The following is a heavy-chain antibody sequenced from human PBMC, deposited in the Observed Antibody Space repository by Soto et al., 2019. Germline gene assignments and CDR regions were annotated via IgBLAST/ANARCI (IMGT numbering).Heavy chain of an antibody. CDR2: ISSSSSYI. D-gene: IGHD2-2*01. CDR3: ARDRGALGYCSSTSCHPVDY. J-gene: IGHJ4*02. V-gene: IGHV3-21*01. CDR1: GFTFSSYS. Sequence: GGSLRLSCAASGFTFSSYSMNWVRQAPGKGLEWVSSISSSSSYIYYADSVKGRFTISRDNAKNSLYLQMNSLRAEDTAVYYCARDRGALGYCSSTSCHPVDYWGQGTLVTVSS.